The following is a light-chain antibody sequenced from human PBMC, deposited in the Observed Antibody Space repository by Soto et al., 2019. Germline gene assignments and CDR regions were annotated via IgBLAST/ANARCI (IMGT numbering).Light chain of an antibody. CDR1: TNEFGGYNA. Sequence: QSALAQPASVSGSPGQSITISCTGTTNEFGGYNAVSWYQQHPGKAPKLIFSEVSDRPSGVSNRFSGSKSGNTASLTISGLRPDDEGDYYGSSYTGSTTLVLFGGGTKLTVL. CDR2: EVS. V-gene: IGLV2-14*01. J-gene: IGLJ2*01. CDR3: SSYTGSTTLVL.